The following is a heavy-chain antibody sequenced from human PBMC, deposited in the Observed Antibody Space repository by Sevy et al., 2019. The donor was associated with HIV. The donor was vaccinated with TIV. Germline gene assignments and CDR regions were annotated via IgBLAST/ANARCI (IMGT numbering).Heavy chain of an antibody. Sequence: SETLSLTCTVSNGSVSSYYWSWIRQPPGKGLEYIGYIHSSGTTNYNPSLKSRVTISVDTSKNQFSLNLSSVTAADTAVYYCTRAPPVRSGDDSLNWFDPWGQGTLVTVSS. D-gene: IGHD5-12*01. CDR2: IHSSGTT. V-gene: IGHV4-59*02. J-gene: IGHJ5*02. CDR1: NGSVSSYY. CDR3: TRAPPVRSGDDSLNWFDP.